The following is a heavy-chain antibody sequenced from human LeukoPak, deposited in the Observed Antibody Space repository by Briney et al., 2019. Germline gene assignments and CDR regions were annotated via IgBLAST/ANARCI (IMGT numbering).Heavy chain of an antibody. V-gene: IGHV3-30*02. CDR3: AKGLGGYDSLFDY. CDR1: GFTFDDYG. J-gene: IGHJ4*02. Sequence: GGSLRLSCAASGFTFDDYGMGWVRQAPGKGLEWVAFIRNDGSNKYYAEFVKGRFTISRDNSKNTLLHLQMNSLRVEDTAVYYCAKGLGGYDSLFDYWGQGTLVTVSS. CDR2: IRNDGSNK. D-gene: IGHD5-12*01.